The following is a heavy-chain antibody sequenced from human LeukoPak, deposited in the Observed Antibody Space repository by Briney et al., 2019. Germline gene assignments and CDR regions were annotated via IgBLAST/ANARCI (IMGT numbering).Heavy chain of an antibody. CDR2: ISYHGSAK. D-gene: IGHD6-19*01. J-gene: IGHJ5*02. Sequence: GGSLRLSCVVSGFTISSHGMHWVRQAPGKGLEWVAMISYHGSAKYYGDSVQGRFTISRDISKNTLYLQMDSLRPEDTVVYYCAKDWGSSGWYNYFDPWGQGTLVTVSS. V-gene: IGHV3-30*18. CDR1: GFTISSHG. CDR3: AKDWGSSGWYNYFDP.